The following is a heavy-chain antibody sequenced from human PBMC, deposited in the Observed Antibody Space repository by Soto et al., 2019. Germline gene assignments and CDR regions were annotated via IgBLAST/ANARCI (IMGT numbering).Heavy chain of an antibody. V-gene: IGHV3-7*01. CDR3: ARGFYTDY. D-gene: IGHD3-3*01. J-gene: IGHJ4*02. CDR2: MKEDGSEK. CDR1: GFNFSRSC. Sequence: PGGSMRLSCEASGFNFSRSCMSWVRQAPGKGLEWVANMKEDGSEKYYADSVRGRFTISRDNAKNSVHLQMNSLRVEDTAVYYCARGFYTDYWGQGALVTVSS.